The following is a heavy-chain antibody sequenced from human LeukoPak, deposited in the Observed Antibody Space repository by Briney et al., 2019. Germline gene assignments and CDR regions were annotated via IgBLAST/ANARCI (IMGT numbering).Heavy chain of an antibody. CDR3: ARVDMRHNSGWYLDGFDY. D-gene: IGHD6-19*01. V-gene: IGHV1-18*01. Sequence: GASVKVSCKASGYTFTSYGISWVRQAPGQGLEWMGWISVYNGNTKYAQKLQGRVTMTADTSTNTAYMELRSLRSDDTAVYYCARVDMRHNSGWYLDGFDYWGQGTLVTVSS. J-gene: IGHJ4*02. CDR2: ISVYNGNT. CDR1: GYTFTSYG.